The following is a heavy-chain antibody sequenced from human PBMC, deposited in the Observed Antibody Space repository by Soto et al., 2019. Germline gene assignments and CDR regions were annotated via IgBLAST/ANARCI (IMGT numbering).Heavy chain of an antibody. CDR1: GDSVSSNSAA. CDR3: ARELFAHYDILTGYYPYYYYYGMDV. J-gene: IGHJ6*02. CDR2: TYYRSKWYN. V-gene: IGHV6-1*01. Sequence: KQSQTLSLTCAISGDSVSSNSAAWNWIRQSPSRGLEWLGRTYYRSKWYNDYAVSVKSRITINPDTSKNPFSLLLNPLTPEDTAVYYCARELFAHYDILTGYYPYYYYYGMDVWGQGTTVTVSS. D-gene: IGHD3-9*01.